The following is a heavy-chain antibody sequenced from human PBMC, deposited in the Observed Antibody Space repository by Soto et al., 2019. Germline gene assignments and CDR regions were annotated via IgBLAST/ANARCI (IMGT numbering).Heavy chain of an antibody. D-gene: IGHD6-13*01. J-gene: IGHJ4*02. CDR2: ISGSGGST. V-gene: IGHV3-23*01. Sequence: EVQLLESGGGLVQPGGSLRLSCAAAGFTFSNYAVTWVRQAPGKVLEWVSTISGSGGSTYYEDSVKGRFTISRDNSKNTLYLQMNSLRAEDTAVYYCAKDQGSSWYEIDYWGQGTLVTVSS. CDR3: AKDQGSSWYEIDY. CDR1: GFTFSNYA.